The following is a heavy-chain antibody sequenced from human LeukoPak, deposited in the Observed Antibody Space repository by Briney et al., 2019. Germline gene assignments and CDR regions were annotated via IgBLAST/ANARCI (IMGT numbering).Heavy chain of an antibody. D-gene: IGHD3-22*01. CDR2: ISAYNGNT. J-gene: IGHJ3*02. V-gene: IGHV1-18*01. CDR1: GYTFTSYG. CDR3: ARGYYYDSSGYLHPDAFDI. Sequence: ASVKVSCKASGYTFTSYGISWVRQAPGQGLEWMGWISAYNGNTNYAQKLQGRVTMTTDTSTSTAYMELRSLRSDDTAVYYCARGYYYDSSGYLHPDAFDIWGQGTMVTVSS.